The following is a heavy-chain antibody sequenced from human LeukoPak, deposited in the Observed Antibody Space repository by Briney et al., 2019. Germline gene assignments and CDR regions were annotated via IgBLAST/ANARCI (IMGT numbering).Heavy chain of an antibody. V-gene: IGHV4-30-4*07. CDR1: GGSISSGGYS. CDR2: IYYSGST. J-gene: IGHJ6*03. D-gene: IGHD4-11*01. Sequence: PSETLSLTCAVSGGSISSGGYSWSWIRQPPGKGLEWIGYIYYSGSTYYNPSLKSRVTISVDTSKNQFSLKLSSVTAADTAVYYCARTNTVTTYYYYYMDVWGKGTTVTVSS. CDR3: ARTNTVTTYYYYYMDV.